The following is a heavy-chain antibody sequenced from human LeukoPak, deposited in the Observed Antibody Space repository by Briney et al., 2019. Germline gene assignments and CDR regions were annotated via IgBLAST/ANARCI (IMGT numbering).Heavy chain of an antibody. D-gene: IGHD5-24*01. CDR2: INEDGSAK. V-gene: IGHV3-7*01. J-gene: IGHJ4*02. CDR1: GFTFSSSW. Sequence: GGSLRLSCAASGFTFSSSWMSWVRQAPGKGLEWGANINEDGSAKYYVDSVKGRFTISRDNAKRSLDLQVNSLRAEDTAVYYCTRSRRDGNDYWGQGTLVTVSS. CDR3: TRSRRDGNDY.